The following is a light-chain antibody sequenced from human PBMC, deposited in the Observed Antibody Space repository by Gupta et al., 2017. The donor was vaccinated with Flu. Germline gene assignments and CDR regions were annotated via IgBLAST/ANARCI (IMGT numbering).Light chain of an antibody. V-gene: IGKV3-20*01. Sequence: EIVLTQSPGTLSLSTGEEASLSCRTSQSVSSSYLAWYQQKPGQAPRLLIYGASSRAAGVPDRFSGRGSGTDFTLTISRVEAEDFAVYYCQQCGTPPWTFGQGTKVEMK. CDR3: QQCGTPPWT. CDR2: GAS. J-gene: IGKJ1*01. CDR1: QSVSSSY.